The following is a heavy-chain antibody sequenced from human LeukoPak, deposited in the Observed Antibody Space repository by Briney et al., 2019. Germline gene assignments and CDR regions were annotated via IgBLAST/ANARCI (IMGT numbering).Heavy chain of an antibody. CDR2: INHSGST. J-gene: IGHJ5*02. CDR3: ARGVTRYIYVNWFDP. CDR1: GGSSSGYY. V-gene: IGHV4-34*01. D-gene: IGHD5-18*01. Sequence: SETLSLTCALYGGSSSGYYWRWIRQPPGKGLEWIGEINHSGSTNYNPSLKSRVTISVDTSKNQFSLKLSSVTPSDSAVDFCARGVTRYIYVNWFDPWGQGTLVTVSS.